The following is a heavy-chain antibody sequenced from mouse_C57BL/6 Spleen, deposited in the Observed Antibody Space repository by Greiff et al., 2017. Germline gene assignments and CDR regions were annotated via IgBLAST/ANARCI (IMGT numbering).Heavy chain of an antibody. CDR1: GYTFTSYW. CDR2: IHPNSGST. CDR3: ARVPIYYDYDWFAY. D-gene: IGHD2-4*01. V-gene: IGHV1-64*01. J-gene: IGHJ3*01. Sequence: VQLQQPGAELVKPGASVKLSCKASGYTFTSYWMHWVKQRPGQGLEWIGMIHPNSGSTNYNEKFKSKATLTVDKSSSTAYMQLSSLTSEDSAVYYCARVPIYYDYDWFAYWGQGTLVTVSA.